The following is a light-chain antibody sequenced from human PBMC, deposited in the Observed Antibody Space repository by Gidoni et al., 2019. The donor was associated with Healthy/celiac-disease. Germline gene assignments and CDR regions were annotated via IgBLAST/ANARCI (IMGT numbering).Light chain of an antibody. CDR1: QSVSSSY. CDR3: QQNGSSHVT. CDR2: GAS. V-gene: IGKV3-20*01. J-gene: IGKJ1*01. Sequence: EIVLTQSPGTLSLSPGERATLSCRASQSVSSSYLAWYQQKPDQATRLLNDGASSKTTGIPSRCSGSEWREYITITSSRLEDEDFADYCCQQNGSSHVTFGQGTKVEIK.